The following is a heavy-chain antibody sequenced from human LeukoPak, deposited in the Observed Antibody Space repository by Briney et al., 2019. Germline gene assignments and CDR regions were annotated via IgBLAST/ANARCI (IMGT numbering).Heavy chain of an antibody. CDR3: ARDHLLNWNDPVKFDY. Sequence: GASVKVSCKASGYTFTGYYMHWVRQAPGQGLEWMGIINPSGGSTSYAQKFQGRVTMTRDTSTSTVYMELSSLRSEDTAVYYCARDHLLNWNDPVKFDYWGQGTLVTVSS. CDR2: INPSGGST. CDR1: GYTFTGYY. D-gene: IGHD1-20*01. V-gene: IGHV1-46*01. J-gene: IGHJ4*02.